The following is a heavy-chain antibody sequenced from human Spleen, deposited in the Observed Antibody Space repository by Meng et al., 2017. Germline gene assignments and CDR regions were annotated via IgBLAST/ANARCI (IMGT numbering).Heavy chain of an antibody. J-gene: IGHJ4*02. CDR1: GGSFSGYY. CDR2: IKHSGST. V-gene: IGHV4-34*01. Sequence: QVQLQQWGAGLLKPSETLSLTCAVYGGSFSGYYWSWIRQPPGKGLEWIGEIKHSGSTNYNPSLKSRVTISVDTSKNQFSLKLSSVTAADTAVYYCARGPPAGYWGQGTLVTVSS. CDR3: ARGPPAGY.